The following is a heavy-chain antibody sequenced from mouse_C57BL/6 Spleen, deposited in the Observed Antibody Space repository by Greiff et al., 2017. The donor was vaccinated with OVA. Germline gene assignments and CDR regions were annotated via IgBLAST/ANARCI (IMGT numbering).Heavy chain of an antibody. J-gene: IGHJ1*03. Sequence: VKLQQPGAELVRPGSSVKLSCKASGYTFTSYWMDWVKQRPGQGLEWIGNIYPSDSETHYNQKFKDKATLTVDKSSSTAYMQLSSLTSEDSAVYYCARTIYYDYNWYFDVWGTGTTVTVSS. V-gene: IGHV1-61*01. CDR3: ARTIYYDYNWYFDV. CDR1: GYTFTSYW. D-gene: IGHD2-4*01. CDR2: IYPSDSET.